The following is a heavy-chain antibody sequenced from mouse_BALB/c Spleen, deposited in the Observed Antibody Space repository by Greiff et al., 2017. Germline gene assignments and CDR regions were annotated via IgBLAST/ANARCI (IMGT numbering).Heavy chain of an antibody. J-gene: IGHJ3*01. CDR1: GFTFSSYT. CDR3: ARQLYYDYDGFAY. D-gene: IGHD2-4*01. V-gene: IGHV5-12-2*01. Sequence: EVKLMESGGDLVKPGGSLKLSCAASGFTFSSYTMSWVRQTPEKRLEWVAYISNGGGSTYYPDTVKGRFTISRDNAKNTLYLQMSSLKSEDKAMYYCARQLYYDYDGFAYWGQGTLVTVSA. CDR2: ISNGGGST.